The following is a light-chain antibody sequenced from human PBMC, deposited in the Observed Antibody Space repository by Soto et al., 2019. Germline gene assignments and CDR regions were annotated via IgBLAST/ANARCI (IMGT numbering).Light chain of an antibody. CDR1: SNDVGIYNY. V-gene: IGLV2-14*01. J-gene: IGLJ3*02. Sequence: QSALTQPASVSGSPGQSITISCTGTSNDVGIYNYVYWYQQHPGKAPKLMIYEVTNRPSGVSDRFSGSKSDNTASLTISGLQAEDEADYYCSSYTISSTWVFGGGTKVTVL. CDR3: SSYTISSTWV. CDR2: EVT.